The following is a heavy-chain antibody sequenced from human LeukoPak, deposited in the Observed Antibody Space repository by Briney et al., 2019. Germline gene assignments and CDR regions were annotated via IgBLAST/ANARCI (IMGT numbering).Heavy chain of an antibody. J-gene: IGHJ4*02. CDR1: GFTFSSFS. D-gene: IGHD5-18*01. CDR2: ISSSSSYI. CDR3: ARKDEGYH. Sequence: GGSLRLSCAASGFTFSSFSMNWVAQAQGKGLEWVSSISSSSSYIYYADSVKGRFTISRDNAKNSLYLQMNSLRAEDTAVYYCARKDEGYHWGQGTLVTVSS. V-gene: IGHV3-21*01.